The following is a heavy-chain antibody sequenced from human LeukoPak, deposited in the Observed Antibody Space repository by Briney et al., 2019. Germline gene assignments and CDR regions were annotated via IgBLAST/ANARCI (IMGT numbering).Heavy chain of an antibody. J-gene: IGHJ6*02. CDR3: ERERYFDDDFWSGYSLGYYYYGMDV. CDR1: GFTFSSYS. D-gene: IGHD3-3*01. V-gene: IGHV3-21*01. CDR2: ISSSSSYI. Sequence: GGSLRLSCAASGFTFSSYSMNWVRQPPGKGLEWVSSISSSSSYIYYAESVKGRFTISRDNAKNSLYLQMNSLRAEDTAVYDGERERYFDDDFWSGYSLGYYYYGMDVWGQGTTVTVSS.